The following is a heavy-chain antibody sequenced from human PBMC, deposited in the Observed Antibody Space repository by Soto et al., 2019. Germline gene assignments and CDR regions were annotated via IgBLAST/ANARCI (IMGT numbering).Heavy chain of an antibody. D-gene: IGHD2-15*01. CDR1: GGTFSSYT. Sequence: QVQLVQSGAEVKKPGSSVKVSCKASGGTFSSYTISWVRQAPGQGLEWMGRIIPILGIANYAQKFQGRVTIPADKSTSTAYMELSSLRSEDTAVYYCARGHCSGGSCYSKYWFYPWGQGTLVTVSS. J-gene: IGHJ5*02. V-gene: IGHV1-69*02. CDR2: IIPILGIA. CDR3: ARGHCSGGSCYSKYWFYP.